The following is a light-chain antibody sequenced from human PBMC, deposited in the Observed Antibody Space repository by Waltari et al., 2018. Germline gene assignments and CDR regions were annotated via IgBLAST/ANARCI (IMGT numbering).Light chain of an antibody. J-gene: IGLJ3*02. Sequence: QLVLTQSPSASASLGASVKITCTLSSGHSSNVVAWHQQQPEKGHRYLMKVNSDGSHSKGDGIPDRFSGSSSGAERYLTISSLQSDDEADYYCQTWGTGIWVFGGGTRLTVL. CDR2: VNSDGSH. CDR3: QTWGTGIWV. CDR1: SGHSSNV. V-gene: IGLV4-69*01.